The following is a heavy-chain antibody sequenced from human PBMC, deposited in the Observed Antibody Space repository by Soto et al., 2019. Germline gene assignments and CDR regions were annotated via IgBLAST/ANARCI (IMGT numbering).Heavy chain of an antibody. D-gene: IGHD2-21*02. CDR1: GGSISSYY. V-gene: IGHV4-59*01. CDR2: IYYSGST. J-gene: IGHJ4*02. CDR3: ARGGVVTAFDY. Sequence: PSETLSLTCTVSGGSISSYYWSWIRQPPGKGLEGIGYIYYSGSTNYNPSLKSRVTISVDTSKNQFSLKLSSVTAADTAVYYCARGGVVTAFDYWGQGTLVTVSS.